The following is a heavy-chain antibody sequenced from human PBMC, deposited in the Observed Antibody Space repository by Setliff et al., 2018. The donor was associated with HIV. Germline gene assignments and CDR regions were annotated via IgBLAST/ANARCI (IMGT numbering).Heavy chain of an antibody. Sequence: GGSLRLSCVGSGFTFSTYSMSWVRQVPGKGLEWIAYIYTSSSTIHYIDSVKGRFTISRDNSKNTLYLQLNSLRPEDTGVYYCASARIPTGGTSTSFDYCGQGTLVTVSS. J-gene: IGHJ4*02. CDR3: ASARIPTGGTSTSFDY. D-gene: IGHD1-1*01. V-gene: IGHV3-48*01. CDR1: GFTFSTYS. CDR2: IYTSSSTI.